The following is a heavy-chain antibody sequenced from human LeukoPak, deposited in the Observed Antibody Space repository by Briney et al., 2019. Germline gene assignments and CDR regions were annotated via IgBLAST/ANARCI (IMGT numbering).Heavy chain of an antibody. CDR1: GFTFSSYA. D-gene: IGHD1-26*01. J-gene: IGHJ4*02. CDR3: ARGIRSYYFDY. V-gene: IGHV3-23*01. Sequence: GGSLRLSCAASGFTFSSYAMSWVRQAPGKGLEWVSAISGSGGSTYYADSVKGRFTIFRDNSKNTLYLQMNSLRAEDTAVYYCARGIRSYYFDYWGQGTLVTVSS. CDR2: ISGSGGST.